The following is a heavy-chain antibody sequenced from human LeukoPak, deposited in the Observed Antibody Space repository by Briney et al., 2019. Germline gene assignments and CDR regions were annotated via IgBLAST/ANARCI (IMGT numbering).Heavy chain of an antibody. CDR2: INPNCGGT. CDR3: ARSDSEYYFDY. Sequence: ASVKVSCKASGYTFTGYYMHWVRQAPGQGLEWMGLINPNCGGTNYAQKFQGRVTMTRDTSISTAYMELSRLRSDDTAVYYCARSDSEYYFDYWGQGTLVIVSS. D-gene: IGHD2-21*02. CDR1: GYTFTGYY. J-gene: IGHJ4*02. V-gene: IGHV1-2*02.